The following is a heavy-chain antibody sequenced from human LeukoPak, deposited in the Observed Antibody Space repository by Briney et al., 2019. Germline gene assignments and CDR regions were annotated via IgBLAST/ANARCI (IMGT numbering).Heavy chain of an antibody. J-gene: IGHJ4*02. CDR1: GFTFSNYG. V-gene: IGHV3-33*06. CDR3: AKDMGKMATIMDY. CDR2: IWYDGSNK. Sequence: GGSLRLSCAASGFTFSNYGMHWVRQAPGKGLEWVAAIWYDGSNKYYADSVKGRFTISRDNSKNTLYLQMNSLRAEDTAVYCCAKDMGKMATIMDYWGQGTLVTVSS. D-gene: IGHD5-24*01.